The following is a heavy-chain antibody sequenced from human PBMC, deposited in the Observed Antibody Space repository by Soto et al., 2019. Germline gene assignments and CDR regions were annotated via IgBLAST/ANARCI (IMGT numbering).Heavy chain of an antibody. CDR1: GFTFSRYG. CDR2: VSKDGTET. Sequence: QPGGSLRLSCAASGFTFSRYGIHWVRQAPGKGLEWVAVVSKDGTETDYADSVKGRSTISRENSKNTVYLQMNSLRAEDTAVYYCAKDGYKYKYYSDYWGRGTLVTVSS. J-gene: IGHJ4*02. D-gene: IGHD5-18*01. CDR3: AKDGYKYKYYSDY. V-gene: IGHV3-30*18.